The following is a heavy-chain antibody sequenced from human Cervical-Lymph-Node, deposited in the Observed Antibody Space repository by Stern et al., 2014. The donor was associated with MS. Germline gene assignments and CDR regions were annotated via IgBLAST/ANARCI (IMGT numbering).Heavy chain of an antibody. D-gene: IGHD3-3*01. J-gene: IGHJ5*02. V-gene: IGHV4-30-2*01. Sequence: QVQLQESGSGLVRPSQTLSLTCTVSGGSVSSGGYTWSWLRQPPGKGLEWIGYIYEDESSYSNPSLKSRVTISIDRSKNQFSLRLSSMTAADTALYYCARVVRFLEWVPFDPWGQGILVTVSS. CDR3: ARVVRFLEWVPFDP. CDR1: GGSVSSGGYT. CDR2: IYEDESS.